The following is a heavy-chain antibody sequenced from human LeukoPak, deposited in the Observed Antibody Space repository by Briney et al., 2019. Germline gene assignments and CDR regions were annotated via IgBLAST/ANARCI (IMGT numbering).Heavy chain of an antibody. V-gene: IGHV1-24*01. CDR2: FDPEDGET. CDR1: GYTFTDYA. CDR3: ATAYPPSSSWYYFDY. D-gene: IGHD6-13*01. J-gene: IGHJ4*02. Sequence: ASVKVSCKASGYTFTDYAIHWVRQAPGQGLEWMGGFDPEDGETIYAQKFQGRVTMTEDTSTDTAYMELSSLRSEDTAVYYCATAYPPSSSWYYFDYWGQGTLVTVSS.